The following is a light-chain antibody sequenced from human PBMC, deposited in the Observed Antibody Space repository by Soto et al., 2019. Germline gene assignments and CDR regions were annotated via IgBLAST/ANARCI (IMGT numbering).Light chain of an antibody. CDR2: ATS. CDR1: QAIRSY. V-gene: IGKV1-27*01. J-gene: IGKJ4*01. Sequence: DIQLTQSPSSLSASVGDRVTITCRASQAIRSYLAWYQQKPGKVPELLIYATSTLQSGAPSRFSGSGSGTDFTLTISSLQPGDVATYYCHKYNHAPTFGGGTKVEIK. CDR3: HKYNHAPT.